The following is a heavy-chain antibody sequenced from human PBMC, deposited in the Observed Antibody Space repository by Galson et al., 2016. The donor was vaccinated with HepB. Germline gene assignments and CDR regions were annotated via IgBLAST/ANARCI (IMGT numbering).Heavy chain of an antibody. D-gene: IGHD2-2*01. Sequence: SLRLSCAASGFNFSDYDMSWIRQAPGKGLEWISHIGSSGSPTYYAASVKGRFTISRDNAKNSLYLQMNSLRTEDTAVYYCARDPEGWPVAMFDHWGQGALVTVSS. J-gene: IGHJ5*02. CDR1: GFNFSDYD. CDR2: IGSSGSPT. CDR3: ARDPEGWPVAMFDH. V-gene: IGHV3-11*01.